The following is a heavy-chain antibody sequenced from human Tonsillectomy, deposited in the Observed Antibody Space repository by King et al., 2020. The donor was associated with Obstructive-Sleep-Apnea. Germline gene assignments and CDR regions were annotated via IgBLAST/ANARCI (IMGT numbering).Heavy chain of an antibody. Sequence: VQLVESGGGLVQSGGSLRLSCAASGFTFRSFWMSWVRQAPGKGLEGLANIKEDGSEKYHVDFVKGRFTISRDNAQNTLDLQMHSLRDEDTAGYYCARVGDCTRTSCYGGRAAPFDYWGQGILVTVSS. D-gene: IGHD2-2*01. CDR2: IKEDGSEK. CDR3: ARVGDCTRTSCYGGRAAPFDY. V-gene: IGHV3-7*03. J-gene: IGHJ4*02. CDR1: GFTFRSFW.